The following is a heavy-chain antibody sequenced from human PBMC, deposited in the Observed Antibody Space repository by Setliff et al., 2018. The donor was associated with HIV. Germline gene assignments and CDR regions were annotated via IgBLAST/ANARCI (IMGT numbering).Heavy chain of an antibody. CDR1: GYTFTRHY. CDR2: ISAYNGNT. Sequence: GASVKVSCKASGYTFTRHYLHWVRLAPGQGLEWMGWISAYNGNTNSAQKFQGRVTMTTDTSTSTAYMELRSLKSDDTAVYYCARGRFHIVVVTAMNAFDIWGQGTKVTVSS. D-gene: IGHD2-21*02. CDR3: ARGRFHIVVVTAMNAFDI. V-gene: IGHV1-18*04. J-gene: IGHJ3*02.